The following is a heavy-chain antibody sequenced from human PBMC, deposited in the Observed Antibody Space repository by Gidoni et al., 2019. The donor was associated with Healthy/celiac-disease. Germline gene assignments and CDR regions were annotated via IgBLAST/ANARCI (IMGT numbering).Heavy chain of an antibody. CDR2: IRSKAYGGKT. CDR3: TSPGIDDFWSGYPLGWFDP. Sequence: EVQLVESGGGLVQPGRSLRLSCTASGFPFGDYAMRWFRQAPGKGLEWVGFIRSKAYGGKTEYAASVKGRFTISRDDSKSIAYLQMNSLKTEDTAVYYCTSPGIDDFWSGYPLGWFDPWGQGTLVTVSS. J-gene: IGHJ5*02. V-gene: IGHV3-49*03. D-gene: IGHD3-3*01. CDR1: GFPFGDYA.